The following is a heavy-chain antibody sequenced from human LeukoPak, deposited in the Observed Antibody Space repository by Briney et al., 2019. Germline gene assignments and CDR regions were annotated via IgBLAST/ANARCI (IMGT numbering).Heavy chain of an antibody. CDR1: GFTFSSYA. V-gene: IGHV3-23*01. CDR2: ISGSGGST. CDR3: AKGGYSSGWYRDYFDY. J-gene: IGHJ4*02. Sequence: GGSLRLSCAASGFTFSSYAMSWVRQAPGKGLEWVSAISGSGGSTYYADSVKGRFIISRDNSKNTLYLQMNSLRAEDTAVYYCAKGGYSSGWYRDYFDYWGQGTLVTVSS. D-gene: IGHD6-19*01.